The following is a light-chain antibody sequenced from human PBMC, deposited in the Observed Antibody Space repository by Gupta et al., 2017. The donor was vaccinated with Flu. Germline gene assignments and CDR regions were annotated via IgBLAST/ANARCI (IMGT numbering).Light chain of an antibody. CDR3: AVWDDSLNGYV. CDR2: NND. Sequence: QSVLTQPPSASGTPGPRVTISCSGSSTNIGSNVVNCYQQHPGTAPKVLIYNNDPWASGVPDRCSGAKSGSSASLAISGLQSEDEADYYCAVWDDSLNGYVFGTGTKVIVL. V-gene: IGLV1-44*01. CDR1: STNIGSNV. J-gene: IGLJ1*01.